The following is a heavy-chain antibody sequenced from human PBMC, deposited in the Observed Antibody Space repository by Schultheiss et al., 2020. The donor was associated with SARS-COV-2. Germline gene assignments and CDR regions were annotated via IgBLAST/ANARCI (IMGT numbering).Heavy chain of an antibody. CDR1: GFTFSSYA. CDR3: AKNQHSKIGYYGMDV. CDR2: ISYDGSNK. D-gene: IGHD4-11*01. V-gene: IGHV3-30-3*02. J-gene: IGHJ6*02. Sequence: GGSLRLSCAASGFTFSSYAMHWVRQAPGKGLEWVAVISYDGSNKYYADSVKGRFTISRDNSKNTLYLQMNSLRAEDTAVYYCAKNQHSKIGYYGMDVWGQGTTVTVSS.